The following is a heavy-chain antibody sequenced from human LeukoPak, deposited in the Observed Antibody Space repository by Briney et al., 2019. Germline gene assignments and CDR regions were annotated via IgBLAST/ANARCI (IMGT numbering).Heavy chain of an antibody. CDR1: GGSFSGYY. V-gene: IGHV4-34*01. D-gene: IGHD3-16*01. CDR3: ARDYGFRYYYYYMDV. Sequence: SETQSLTCAVYGGSFSGYYWSWIRQPPGKGLEWIGEINHSGSTNYNPSLKSRVTISVDTSKNQFSLKLSSVTAADTAVYYCARDYGFRYYYYYMDVWGKGTTVTVSS. CDR2: INHSGST. J-gene: IGHJ6*03.